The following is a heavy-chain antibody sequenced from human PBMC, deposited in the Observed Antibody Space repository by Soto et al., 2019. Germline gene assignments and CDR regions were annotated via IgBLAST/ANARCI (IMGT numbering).Heavy chain of an antibody. CDR1: GYTFTSYY. CDR3: ARGGRIVDTGIGYYYYHAMDV. V-gene: IGHV1-46*01. CDR2: FNPTGDTA. D-gene: IGHD5-18*01. Sequence: CKASGYTFTSYYIHWVRQAPGQGLEWMGIFNPTGDTASYAQKLQGRVTMTRDTSTGTAYMELGSLRSEDTAVYYCARGGRIVDTGIGYYYYHAMDVWGQGTTVTVSS. J-gene: IGHJ6*02.